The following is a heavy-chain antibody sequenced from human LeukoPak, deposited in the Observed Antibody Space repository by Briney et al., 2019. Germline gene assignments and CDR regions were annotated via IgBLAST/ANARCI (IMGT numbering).Heavy chain of an antibody. Sequence: GGSLRLSCAASGFTFSSYAMSWVRQAPGKGLEWVSAISGSGGSTYCADSVKGRFTISRDNSKNTLYLQMNSLRAEDTAVYYCARDVDIVATPGWFDYWGQGTLVTVSS. D-gene: IGHD5-12*01. J-gene: IGHJ4*02. CDR2: ISGSGGST. V-gene: IGHV3-23*01. CDR1: GFTFSSYA. CDR3: ARDVDIVATPGWFDY.